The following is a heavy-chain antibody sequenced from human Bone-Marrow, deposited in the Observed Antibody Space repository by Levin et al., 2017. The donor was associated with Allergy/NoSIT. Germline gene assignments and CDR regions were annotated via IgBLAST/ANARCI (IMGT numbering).Heavy chain of an antibody. CDR2: TRNKANGYIT. V-gene: IGHV3-72*01. D-gene: IGHD1-26*01. CDR3: SVWRAGAQDN. J-gene: IGHJ4*02. CDR1: GFTFSDHY. Sequence: GESLKISCAVSGFTFSDHYMDWVRQAPGKGLEWVGRTRNKANGYITEYVASVQGRFSISREESKSSLYLQMNSLKTEDTAVYYCSVWRAGAQDNWGQGTLVTVSS.